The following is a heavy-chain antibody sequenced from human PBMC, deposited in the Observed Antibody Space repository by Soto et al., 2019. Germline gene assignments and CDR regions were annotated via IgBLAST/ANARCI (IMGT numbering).Heavy chain of an antibody. Sequence: SETLSLTCAVSGGSISSYYWSWIRQPPGKGLEWIGYIYYSGSTNYNPSLKSRVTISVDTSKNQFSLKLSSVTAADTAVYYCARDCCVCSCPFRYYYIYFPAQRTTVTVSS. CDR1: GGSISSYY. J-gene: IGHJ6*03. D-gene: IGHD2-15*01. CDR3: ARDCCVCSCPFRYYYIYF. V-gene: IGHV4-59*01. CDR2: IYYSGST.